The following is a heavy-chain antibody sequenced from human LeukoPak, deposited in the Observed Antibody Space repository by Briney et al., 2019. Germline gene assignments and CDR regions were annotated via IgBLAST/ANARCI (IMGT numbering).Heavy chain of an antibody. V-gene: IGHV1-69*02. D-gene: IGHD4-23*01. CDR3: ARGYGGNRVGFDP. J-gene: IGHJ5*02. Sequence: GASVKVSCKASGGTFSSYTISWVRQAPGQGLEWMGRIIPILGIANYAQKFQGRVTITADKSTSTAYMELSSLRSEDTAVYYCARGYGGNRVGFDPWGQGTLVTVSS. CDR2: IIPILGIA. CDR1: GGTFSSYT.